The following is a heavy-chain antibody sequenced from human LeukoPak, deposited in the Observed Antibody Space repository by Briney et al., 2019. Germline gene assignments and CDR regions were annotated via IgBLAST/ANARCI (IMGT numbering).Heavy chain of an antibody. Sequence: PGRSLRLSCAASGFTFSSYAMHWVRQAPAKGLEWVAVVSYDGSNKDYADSVKGRFTISRDNSNNTLFLQMNSLSIEDTAMYFCARGHFLGRIAAAIDDYWGQGTLVTVSS. D-gene: IGHD6-13*01. V-gene: IGHV3-30-3*01. CDR3: ARGHFLGRIAAAIDDY. CDR2: VSYDGSNK. CDR1: GFTFSSYA. J-gene: IGHJ4*02.